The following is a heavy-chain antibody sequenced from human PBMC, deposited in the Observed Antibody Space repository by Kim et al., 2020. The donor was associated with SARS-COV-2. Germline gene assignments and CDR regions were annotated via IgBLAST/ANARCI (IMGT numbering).Heavy chain of an antibody. CDR3: ARGWSPGGDNSGSYYVY. CDR1: GDTFSSYA. V-gene: IGHV1-69*13. D-gene: IGHD3-10*01. Sequence: SVKVSCKASGDTFSSYAISWVRQAPGQGLEWMGGIIPLFGTAKYAQKFQGRVTITADESKNTVYMELSRLRSEDTAVYYCARGWSPGGDNSGSYYVYWGQGTPVTVSS. CDR2: IIPLFGTA. J-gene: IGHJ4*02.